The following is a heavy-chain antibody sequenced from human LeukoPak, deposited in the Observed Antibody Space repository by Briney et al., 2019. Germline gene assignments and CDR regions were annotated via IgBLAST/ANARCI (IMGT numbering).Heavy chain of an antibody. CDR1: GFTFSSYS. V-gene: IGHV3-21*04. CDR3: VKGLGQGGWSPDY. J-gene: IGHJ4*02. Sequence: GGSLRLSCAASGFTFSSYSMNWVRQAPGKGLEWVSSISSSSSYIYYADSVKGRFTISRDNSKNSLYLQMHSLRAEETALYYCVKGLGQGGWSPDYWGQGTLVTVSS. CDR2: ISSSSSYI. D-gene: IGHD6-19*01.